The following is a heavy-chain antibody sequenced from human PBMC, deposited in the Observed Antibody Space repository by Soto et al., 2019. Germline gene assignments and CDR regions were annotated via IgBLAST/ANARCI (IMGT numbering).Heavy chain of an antibody. CDR3: ARLIRRSNAWWFFAF. J-gene: IGHJ4*02. CDR2: TSGYSDNT. CDR1: GYTFTIYG. D-gene: IGHD2-8*02. V-gene: IGHV1-18*01. Sequence: QVQLVQSGAEVKKPGASVKVSCTASGYTFTIYGFGWVRQDPGQGLEWMGWTSGYSDNTNYAQKFQGRVTMPTDASTSTAYMELRSMRSDDTAVYYCARLIRRSNAWWFFAFWGQGTLVTVSS.